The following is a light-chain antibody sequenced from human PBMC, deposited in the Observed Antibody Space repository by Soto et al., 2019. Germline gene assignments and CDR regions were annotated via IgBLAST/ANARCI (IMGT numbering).Light chain of an antibody. Sequence: DIQMTQSPSSVSASEGDRVTITCRASQGINSWLAWYQQRAGKAPKLLIYAASSLQSGVPSRFSGSGSGTDFTLTISSLQPEDFATYYCQQANTFPPYSFGQGTKLEIK. CDR1: QGINSW. J-gene: IGKJ2*01. CDR3: QQANTFPPYS. CDR2: AAS. V-gene: IGKV1-12*01.